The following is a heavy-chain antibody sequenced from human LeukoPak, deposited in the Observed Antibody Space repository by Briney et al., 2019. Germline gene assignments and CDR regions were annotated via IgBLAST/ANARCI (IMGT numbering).Heavy chain of an antibody. CDR3: AERGITMIGGV. J-gene: IGHJ6*03. CDR1: GCTFSSYS. Sequence: GGSLTLSCAASGCTFSSYSKNWVRHAQGKGMGWVSAISGSCGSTYYADSVKGRFTISRDNAKNSLYLQMNSLRAEDTAVYYCAERGITMIGGVWGKGTAV. CDR2: ISGSCGST. D-gene: IGHD3-10*02. V-gene: IGHV3-23*01.